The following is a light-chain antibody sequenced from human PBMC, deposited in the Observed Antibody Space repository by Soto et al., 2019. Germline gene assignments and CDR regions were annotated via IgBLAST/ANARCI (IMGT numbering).Light chain of an antibody. Sequence: QSVLTQPASVSGSPGHSITISCTGTSSDVGSYNLVSWYQQHPGKAPKLMIYEVSKRPSGVSNRFSGSKSGNTASLTISGLQAEDDADYHCSSYAGSTTFPYVVGPGTKVT. V-gene: IGLV2-23*02. CDR2: EVS. CDR1: SSDVGSYNL. CDR3: SSYAGSTTFPYV. J-gene: IGLJ1*01.